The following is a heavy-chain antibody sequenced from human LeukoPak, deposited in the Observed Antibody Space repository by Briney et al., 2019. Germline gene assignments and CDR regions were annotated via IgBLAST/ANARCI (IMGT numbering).Heavy chain of an antibody. CDR1: GFTFSSFN. CDR3: AKALRLGRRGSYGMDV. V-gene: IGHV3-30*18. J-gene: IGHJ6*02. D-gene: IGHD3-9*01. CDR2: IAYDGTNT. Sequence: GGSLRLSCAASGFTFSSFNMHWVRQAPGKGLEWVAVIAYDGTNTYYAESVKGRFTISRDNSKKPLYLQMNNLRGADTAVYSCAKALRLGRRGSYGMDVWGQGTTVTVSS.